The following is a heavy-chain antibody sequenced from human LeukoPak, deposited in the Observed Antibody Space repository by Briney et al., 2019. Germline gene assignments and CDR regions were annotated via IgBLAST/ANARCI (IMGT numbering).Heavy chain of an antibody. V-gene: IGHV1-69*06. CDR3: ASGTTDIVVVPGTLRNYYFDY. D-gene: IGHD2-2*01. CDR1: GGTFSSYD. J-gene: IGHJ4*02. Sequence: SVKVSCKASGGTFSSYDISWVRQAPGQGLEWMGGIIPMLGTPNYAQKFQGRVTITADKSTSTAYMELSSLRSEDTAVYYCASGTTDIVVVPGTLRNYYFDYWGQGTLVTVSS. CDR2: IIPMLGTP.